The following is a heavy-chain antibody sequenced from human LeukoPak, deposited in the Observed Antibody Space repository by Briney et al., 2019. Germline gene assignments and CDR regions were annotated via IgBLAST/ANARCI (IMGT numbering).Heavy chain of an antibody. CDR2: IYTSGSI. V-gene: IGHV4-4*07. J-gene: IGHJ6*03. CDR1: GGSISSYY. Sequence: SETLSLTCTVSGGSISSYYWSWIRQPAGKGLEWIGRIYTSGSINYNPSLKSRVTMSVDTSKNQFSLKLSSVTAADTAVYYCARDSRSSQNYYYYYMDVWGKGTTVTVSS. CDR3: ARDSRSSQNYYYYYMDV. D-gene: IGHD6-13*01.